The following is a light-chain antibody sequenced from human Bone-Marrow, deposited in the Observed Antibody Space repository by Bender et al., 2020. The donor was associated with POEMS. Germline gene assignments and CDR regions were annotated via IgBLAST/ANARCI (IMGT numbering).Light chain of an antibody. CDR3: QAWDTYSVI. CDR2: QDT. J-gene: IGLJ2*01. V-gene: IGLV3-1*01. CDR1: DLGDKY. Sequence: SYEVTQPPSVSVSPGQTASITCSGDDLGDKYVAWYQQKPGQSPVLVIYQDTKRPSGIPERFSGSNSGNTATLTISGTQAMDEADYYCQAWDTYSVIFGGCTKLPVL.